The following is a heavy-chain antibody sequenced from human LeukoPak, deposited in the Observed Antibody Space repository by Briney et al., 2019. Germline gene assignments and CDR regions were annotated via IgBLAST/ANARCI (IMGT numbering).Heavy chain of an antibody. CDR1: GFTFSSHG. J-gene: IGHJ4*02. D-gene: IGHD4-17*01. CDR2: ISIGGDTT. CDR3: AKEIRPNDC. V-gene: IGHV3-23*01. Sequence: GGSLRLSCAASGFTFSSHGMCWVRQAPGRGLEWVSSISIGGDTTYSDSVKGRFTISRDNSKNTLYLQLDSLRAEDTAIYYCAKEIRPNDCWCQGTLVTVSS.